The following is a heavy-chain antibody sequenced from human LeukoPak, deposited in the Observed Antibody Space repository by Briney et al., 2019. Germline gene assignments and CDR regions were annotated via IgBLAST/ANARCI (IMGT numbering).Heavy chain of an antibody. CDR1: GFTFSSYS. Sequence: GGTLRLSCAVSGFTFSSYSMSWVRQVPGKGLEWVSLITWDGGSISYADSVKGRFTISRDNAKNSLNLQMNSLRAEDTAVYYCARDRLFRNLPDYWGQGTLVTVSS. CDR2: ITWDGGSI. CDR3: ARDRLFRNLPDY. V-gene: IGHV3-48*04. J-gene: IGHJ4*02. D-gene: IGHD1-7*01.